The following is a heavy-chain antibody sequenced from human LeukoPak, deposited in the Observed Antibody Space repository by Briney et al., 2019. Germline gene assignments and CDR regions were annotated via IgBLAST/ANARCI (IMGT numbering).Heavy chain of an antibody. D-gene: IGHD3-10*02. CDR2: IYYTGST. V-gene: IGHV4-59*01. J-gene: IGHJ2*01. CDR3: ARLQRITMSGPDYWYFDL. Sequence: PSETLSLTCTVSGDSISSYYWSWIRQPPEKGLEWIGYIYYTGSTNYNPPLKSRVTISLDTSKTQFSLKMNSVTAADTAIYYCARLQRITMSGPDYWYFDLWGRGTLVTVSS. CDR1: GDSISSYY.